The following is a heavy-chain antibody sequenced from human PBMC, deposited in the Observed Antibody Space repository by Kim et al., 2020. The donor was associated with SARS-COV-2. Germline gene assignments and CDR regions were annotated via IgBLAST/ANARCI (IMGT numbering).Heavy chain of an antibody. CDR3: ARDLGMGSSGWYYYYGMDV. D-gene: IGHD6-19*01. V-gene: IGHV3-33*01. J-gene: IGHJ6*02. CDR2: IWYDGSNK. CDR1: GFTFSSYG. Sequence: GGSLRLSCAASGFTFSSYGMHWVRQAPGKGLEWVAVIWYDGSNKYYADSVKGRFTISRDNSKNTLYLQMNSLRAEDTAVYYCARDLGMGSSGWYYYYGMDVWGQGTTVTVSS.